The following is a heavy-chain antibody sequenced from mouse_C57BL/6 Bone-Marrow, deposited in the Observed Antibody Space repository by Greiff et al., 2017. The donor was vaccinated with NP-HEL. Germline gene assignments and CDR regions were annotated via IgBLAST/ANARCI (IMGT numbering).Heavy chain of an antibody. Sequence: EVKLQESGPGLVKPSQSLSLTCSVTGYSITSGYYWNWIRQFPGNKLEWMGYISYDGSNNYNPSLKNRISITRDTSKNQFFLKLNSVTTEDTATYYCARGRYGMDYWGQGTSVTVSS. CDR2: ISYDGSN. J-gene: IGHJ4*01. CDR1: GYSITSGYY. V-gene: IGHV3-6*01. D-gene: IGHD2-10*02. CDR3: ARGRYGMDY.